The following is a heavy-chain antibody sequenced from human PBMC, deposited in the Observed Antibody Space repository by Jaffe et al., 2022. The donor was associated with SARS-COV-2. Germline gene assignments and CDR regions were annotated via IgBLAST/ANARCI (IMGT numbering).Heavy chain of an antibody. D-gene: IGHD3-10*01. CDR1: GGSFSNYY. Sequence: QVQLQQWGAGLLKPSETLSLTCAVYGGSFSNYYWSWIRQPPGRGLEWIGEINRSGNTNYNPSLKSRVTISVDTSKNQFSLRLRSVTAADTATYFCARQVLWFEETLPTYYYMDVWGKGTTVTVSS. J-gene: IGHJ6*03. CDR3: ARQVLWFEETLPTYYYMDV. V-gene: IGHV4-34*01. CDR2: INRSGNT.